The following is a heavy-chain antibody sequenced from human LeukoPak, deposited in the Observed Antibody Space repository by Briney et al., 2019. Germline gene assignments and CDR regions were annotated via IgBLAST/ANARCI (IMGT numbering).Heavy chain of an antibody. Sequence: SETLSLTCAVYGGSFSGYYWSWIRQPPGKGLEWIGEINHSGNTNYNPSLKSRVTISVDTSKNQFSLKLSSVTAADTAVYYCAREAPFPRDWFDPWGQGTLVTVSS. J-gene: IGHJ5*02. CDR2: INHSGNT. CDR3: AREAPFPRDWFDP. D-gene: IGHD2/OR15-2a*01. V-gene: IGHV4-34*01. CDR1: GGSFSGYY.